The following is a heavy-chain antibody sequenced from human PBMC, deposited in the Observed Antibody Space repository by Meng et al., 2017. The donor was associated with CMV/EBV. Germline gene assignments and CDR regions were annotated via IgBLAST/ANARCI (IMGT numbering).Heavy chain of an antibody. CDR1: GFTVSNAG. Sequence: SGFTVSNAGMSWVRQAPGKGLEWVGRIKSKTDGGTTDYAAPVKGRFTISRDDSKNTLYLQMNSLKTEDTAVYYCTTTIFGLYYFDYWGQGTLVTVSS. V-gene: IGHV3-15*01. D-gene: IGHD3-3*01. CDR2: IKSKTDGGTT. J-gene: IGHJ4*02. CDR3: TTTIFGLYYFDY.